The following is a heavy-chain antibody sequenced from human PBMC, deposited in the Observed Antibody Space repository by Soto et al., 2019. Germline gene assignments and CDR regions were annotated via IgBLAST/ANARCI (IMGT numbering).Heavy chain of an antibody. V-gene: IGHV4-30-4*01. Sequence: LSLTCTVSGGSISSSDHYWSWIRQPPGKGLEWIGYMYYSGSTYFNPSLKSRVTISVDTSKNQFSLKLGSVTAADTAVYYCARRSYYGSYGLDVWGQGTTVTVSS. J-gene: IGHJ6*02. D-gene: IGHD3-10*01. CDR3: ARRSYYGSYGLDV. CDR1: GGSISSSDHY. CDR2: MYYSGST.